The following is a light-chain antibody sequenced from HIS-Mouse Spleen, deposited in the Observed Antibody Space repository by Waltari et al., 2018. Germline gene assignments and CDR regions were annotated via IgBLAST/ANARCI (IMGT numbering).Light chain of an antibody. Sequence: QSALTQPASVSGSPGQSITIPCTGTSLDVGRYNLVSWYQQHPGKAPKLMIYEGSKRPSGVSNRFSGSKSGNTASLTISGLQAEDEADYYCCSYAGSSTWVFGGGTKLTVL. CDR3: CSYAGSSTWV. CDR2: EGS. J-gene: IGLJ3*02. V-gene: IGLV2-23*01. CDR1: SLDVGRYNL.